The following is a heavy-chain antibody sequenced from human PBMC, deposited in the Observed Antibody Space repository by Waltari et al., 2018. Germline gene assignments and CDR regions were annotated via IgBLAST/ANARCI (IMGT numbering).Heavy chain of an antibody. J-gene: IGHJ6*03. CDR3: ARSFGVVINYYYYYMDV. D-gene: IGHD3-3*01. V-gene: IGHV4-34*01. CDR2: INHSGST. Sequence: QVQLQQWGAGLLKPSETLSLTCAVYGGSFSGYYWSWIRQPPGKGLEWIGEINHSGSTNYNPSLKSRVTISVDTSKNQFSLKLSSVTAADTAVYYCARSFGVVINYYYYYMDVWGKGTTVTVSS. CDR1: GGSFSGYY.